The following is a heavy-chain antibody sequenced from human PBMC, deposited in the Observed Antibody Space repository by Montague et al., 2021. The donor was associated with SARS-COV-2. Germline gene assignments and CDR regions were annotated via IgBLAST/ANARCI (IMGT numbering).Heavy chain of an antibody. D-gene: IGHD5/OR15-5a*01. Sequence: SLRLSCAASGFTFSSYCMSWVRQAPGKGLEWVANIKQDGSEKYYADSVKGRFTISRDNAKNSLYLQMNSLRAEDTAVYYCARDNPVYAPLVLDYWGQGTLVTVSS. CDR2: IKQDGSEK. V-gene: IGHV3-7*03. CDR3: ARDNPVYAPLVLDY. J-gene: IGHJ4*02. CDR1: GFTFSSYC.